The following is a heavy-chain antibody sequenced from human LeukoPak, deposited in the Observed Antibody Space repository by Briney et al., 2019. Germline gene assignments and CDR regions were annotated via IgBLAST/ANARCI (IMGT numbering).Heavy chain of an antibody. CDR2: IIPILGIA. CDR1: GGTFSSYT. J-gene: IGHJ6*02. CDR3: ASEYCSSTSCYNYGMDV. D-gene: IGHD2-2*02. Sequence: ASVKVSCKASGGTFSSYTISWVRQAPGQGLEWMGRIIPILGIANYAQKFQGRVTITADKSTSTAYMELSSLRSEDTAVYYCASEYCSSTSCYNYGMDVWGQGTTVTVSS. V-gene: IGHV1-69*02.